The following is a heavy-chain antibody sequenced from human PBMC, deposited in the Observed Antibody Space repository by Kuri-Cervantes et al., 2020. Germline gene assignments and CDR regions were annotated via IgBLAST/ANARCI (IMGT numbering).Heavy chain of an antibody. D-gene: IGHD6-13*01. V-gene: IGHV3-48*01. CDR2: ITSSASTM. Sequence: GGSLRLSCAASGFTLSSYSMNWVRQAPGKGLEWVSHITSSASTMYYADSVKGRFTISRDNSKHTVYLQMNSLRAEDTAVYYCARDRAAAGTVYYYYYMDVWGKGTTVTVSS. J-gene: IGHJ6*03. CDR3: ARDRAAAGTVYYYYYMDV. CDR1: GFTLSSYS.